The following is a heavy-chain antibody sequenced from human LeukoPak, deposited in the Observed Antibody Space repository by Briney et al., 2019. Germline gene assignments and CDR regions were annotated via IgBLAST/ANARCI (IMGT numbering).Heavy chain of an antibody. V-gene: IGHV3-53*01. D-gene: IGHD3-10*01. J-gene: IGHJ4*02. CDR3: ARDSRVSDY. Sequence: PGGSLRLSCEASGISVNISYLSWVRQAPGRGLEWVSVIYNSGKTFYADSVKGRFTISRDNSKNTVYLRMNNLRVEDTAMYYCARDSRVSDYWGQGTLVTVSS. CDR2: IYNSGKT. CDR1: GISVNISY.